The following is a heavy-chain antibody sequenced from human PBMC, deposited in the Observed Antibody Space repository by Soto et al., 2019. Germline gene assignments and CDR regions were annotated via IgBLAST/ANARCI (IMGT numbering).Heavy chain of an antibody. CDR2: IVVGSGNT. CDR1: GFTFTNSA. Sequence: EASVKVSCKASGFTFTNSAVQWVRQARGQRLEWMGWIVVGSGNTNYAQKYQERVTIIRDMSTSTVYMELSSLRSEDTSVYYCAADNDFWSGHYNFDYWGQGTLVTVSS. V-gene: IGHV1-58*01. D-gene: IGHD3-3*01. J-gene: IGHJ4*02. CDR3: AADNDFWSGHYNFDY.